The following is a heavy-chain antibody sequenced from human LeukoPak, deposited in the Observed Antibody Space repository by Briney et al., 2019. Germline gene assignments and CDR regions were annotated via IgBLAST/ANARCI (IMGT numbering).Heavy chain of an antibody. Sequence: SETLSLTCAVYGGSFSGYYWSWIRQPPGKGLEWIGETNHSGSTNYNPSLKSRVTISVDTSKNQFSLKLSSVTAADTAVYYCARVGGDDAFDIWGQGTMVTVSS. D-gene: IGHD3-16*01. J-gene: IGHJ3*02. V-gene: IGHV4-34*01. CDR3: ARVGGDDAFDI. CDR2: TNHSGST. CDR1: GGSFSGYY.